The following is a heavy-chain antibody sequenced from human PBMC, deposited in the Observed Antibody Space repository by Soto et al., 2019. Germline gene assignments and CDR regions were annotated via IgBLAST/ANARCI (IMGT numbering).Heavy chain of an antibody. CDR1: GGSISSGDYY. D-gene: IGHD2-21*02. J-gene: IGHJ6*01. V-gene: IGHV4-30-4*01. Sequence: SETLSLTGTVSGGSISSGDYYWSWIRQPPGKGLEWIGYIYYSGSTYYNPSLKSRVTISVDTSKNQFSLKLSSVTAADTAVYYCARDCGGDSYAYYYYGMYVSGQGSKVNVSS. CDR2: IYYSGST. CDR3: ARDCGGDSYAYYYYGMYV.